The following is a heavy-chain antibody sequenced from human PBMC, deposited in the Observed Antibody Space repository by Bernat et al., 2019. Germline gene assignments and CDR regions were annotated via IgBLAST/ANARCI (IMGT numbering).Heavy chain of an antibody. CDR3: AKVVAASY. J-gene: IGHJ4*02. V-gene: IGHV3-30*01. D-gene: IGHD2-2*01. Sequence: VQLVESGGGVVQPGRSLRLSCAASGFTFSSYAMHWVRQAPGKGLEWVAVISYDGSNKYYADSVKGRFTISRDNSKNTLYLQMNSLRAEDTAVYYCAKVVAASYWGQGTLVTVSS. CDR2: ISYDGSNK. CDR1: GFTFSSYA.